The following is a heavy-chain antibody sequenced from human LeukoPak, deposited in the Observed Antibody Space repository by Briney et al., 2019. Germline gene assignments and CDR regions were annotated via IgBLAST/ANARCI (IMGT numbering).Heavy chain of an antibody. CDR2: ISSSSSYI. Sequence: GGSLRLSCAASGFTFSSYSMNWVRQAPGKGLEWVSSISSSSSYIYYADSVKGRFTISRDTSKNTLYLQMNSLRAEDTAVYSCAKDRVGALLYFDSWGQGILVTVSS. D-gene: IGHD1-26*01. V-gene: IGHV3-21*04. CDR1: GFTFSSYS. CDR3: AKDRVGALLYFDS. J-gene: IGHJ4*02.